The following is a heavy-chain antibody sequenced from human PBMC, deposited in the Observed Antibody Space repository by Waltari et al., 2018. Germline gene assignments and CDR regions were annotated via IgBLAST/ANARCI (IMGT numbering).Heavy chain of an antibody. D-gene: IGHD2-21*02. V-gene: IGHV4-4*02. CDR1: GGSVTSGNW. J-gene: IGHJ4*02. CDR3: GGDLGGHSPRDF. Sequence: QVQLQESGPGLVKPSGTLSLTCPVSGGSVTSGNWWSWVRQPPGRGLEWIGEVSYSGSTDYTPSNYNPSLQSRVTISVDKPKNQFSLRLSSVTAADTAVYYCGGDLGGHSPRDFWGQGTLVTVSS. CDR2: VSYSGSTDYTPS.